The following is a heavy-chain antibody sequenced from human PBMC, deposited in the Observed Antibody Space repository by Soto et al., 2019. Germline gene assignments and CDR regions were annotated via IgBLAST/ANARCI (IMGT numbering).Heavy chain of an antibody. V-gene: IGHV4-39*01. CDR1: GGSISSSTNY. CDR2: ISYSGITS. J-gene: IGHJ4*02. CDR3: ARHRSSSWYWEFDH. Sequence: QLQLQEAGPGLVKPSETLSLTCIVSGGSISSSTNYWGWIRQPPGKGLEWIGSISYSGITSYSNPSLKSRVTISLDTSRNQFSLRLNSVTAADTAVYYCARHRSSSWYWEFDHWGQGTLVTVSS. D-gene: IGHD6-13*01.